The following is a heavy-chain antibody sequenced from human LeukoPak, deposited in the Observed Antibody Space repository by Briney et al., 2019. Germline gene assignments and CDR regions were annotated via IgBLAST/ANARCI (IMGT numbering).Heavy chain of an antibody. J-gene: IGHJ6*03. CDR2: IIPIFGTA. CDR1: GGTFSSYA. Sequence: ASVKVSCKASGGTFSSYAISWVRQAPGQGLEWMGGIIPIFGTANYAQKFQCRVTITADESTSTAYMELSSLRSEDTAVYYCARDGEGLLQNYYMDVWGKGTTVTVSS. D-gene: IGHD1-26*01. V-gene: IGHV1-69*13. CDR3: ARDGEGLLQNYYMDV.